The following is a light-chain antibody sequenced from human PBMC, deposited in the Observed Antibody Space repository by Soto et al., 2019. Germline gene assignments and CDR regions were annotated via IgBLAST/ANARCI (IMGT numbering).Light chain of an antibody. Sequence: EVVLTQSPATLSLSPGERATLSCRASQSVSNYLAWYQKKPGQAPRLLIYDASNRATGIPARFSGSGSGTDFTLTISSLEPEDVAVYYCQQRSNWITFGQGTRLEIE. V-gene: IGKV3-11*01. J-gene: IGKJ5*01. CDR3: QQRSNWIT. CDR1: QSVSNY. CDR2: DAS.